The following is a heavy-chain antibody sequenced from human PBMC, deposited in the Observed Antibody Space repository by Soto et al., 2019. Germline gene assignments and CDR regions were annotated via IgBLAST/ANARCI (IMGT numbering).Heavy chain of an antibody. Sequence: QLLESGGGLVQPGGSLRLSCVASGFPFSNYAMTWVRQAPGKGLEWVSALSGSGVSTYYADSVMGRFTISRDNSKNTVYLQMTSLIAEDTAVYYCAKIESRFFYDSTGYYPFDYWGQGTLVTVSS. CDR2: LSGSGVST. J-gene: IGHJ4*02. CDR1: GFPFSNYA. V-gene: IGHV3-23*01. D-gene: IGHD3-22*01. CDR3: AKIESRFFYDSTGYYPFDY.